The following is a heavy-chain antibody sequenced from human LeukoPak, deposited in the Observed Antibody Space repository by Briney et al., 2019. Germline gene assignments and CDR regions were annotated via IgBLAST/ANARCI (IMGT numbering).Heavy chain of an antibody. V-gene: IGHV1-18*01. Sequence: GAAVKVSCKASGYNLTSYGISWVRQAPGQGLEWMGWISAYNGNTNYAQKLQGRVTMTTDTSTSTAYMELRSLRSDDTAVYYCARALVVVPAATRESLDYWGQGTLVTVSS. D-gene: IGHD2-2*01. CDR2: ISAYNGNT. CDR3: ARALVVVPAATRESLDY. J-gene: IGHJ4*02. CDR1: GYNLTSYG.